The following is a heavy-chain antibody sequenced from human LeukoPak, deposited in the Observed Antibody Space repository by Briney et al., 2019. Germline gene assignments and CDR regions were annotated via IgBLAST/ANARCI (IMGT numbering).Heavy chain of an antibody. Sequence: AASVKVSCKAPGYTFTGYYMHWVRQAPGQGLEWMGWINPNSGGTNYAQKFQGRVTMTRDTSISTAYMELSSLRSEDTAVYYCARGSSQTNCLDYWGQGTLVTVSS. V-gene: IGHV1-2*02. J-gene: IGHJ4*02. CDR3: ARGSSQTNCLDY. CDR1: GYTFTGYY. D-gene: IGHD7-27*01. CDR2: INPNSGGT.